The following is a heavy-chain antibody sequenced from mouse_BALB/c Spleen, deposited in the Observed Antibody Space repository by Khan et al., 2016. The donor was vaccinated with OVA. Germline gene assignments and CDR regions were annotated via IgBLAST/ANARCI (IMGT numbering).Heavy chain of an antibody. CDR1: GYSFTDYT. D-gene: IGHD1-1*01. CDR2: INPYNGFT. Sequence: VRLQQSRPELVKPGASMKISCKASGYSFTDYTMNWVKQSHGKNPEWIGLINPYNGFTTYNQKFKGKATLTVHKSSSTAYMELLSLTSEDSAVYYYARGNYYGSNSWFAYWGQGTLVTVSA. J-gene: IGHJ3*01. V-gene: IGHV1-18*01. CDR3: ARGNYYGSNSWFAY.